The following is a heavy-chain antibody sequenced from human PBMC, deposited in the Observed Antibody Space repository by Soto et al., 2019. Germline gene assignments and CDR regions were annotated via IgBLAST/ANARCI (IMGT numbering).Heavy chain of an antibody. J-gene: IGHJ4*02. V-gene: IGHV1-2*02. CDR1: GYTFTDCY. CDR2: INPKSGGT. CDR3: VSDGLVSSARYYFDY. Sequence: QVQLVQSGAEVKKPGPSVKVSCKASGYTFTDCYVHWVRQAPGQGLEWMGWINPKSGGTNIAQRFKGRVTMTRDMSISTVYMEMNRLKSDDTAVYYCVSDGLVSSARYYFDYWGQGTLVTVSS. D-gene: IGHD6-13*01.